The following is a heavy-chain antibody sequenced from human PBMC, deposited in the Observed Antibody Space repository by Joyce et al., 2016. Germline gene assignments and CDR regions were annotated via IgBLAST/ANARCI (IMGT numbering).Heavy chain of an antibody. CDR1: GGTFIPYA. J-gene: IGHJ5*02. Sequence: QVQLVQSGAEVKKHGSSVKVSCKVFGGTFIPYAINWGRPAPGQGLEWMGGISPIFGTGKDAQMFQDRVTNTADKFTYTAYMDLGRLRSEDTDVYYCARGRGTSTVTTFRWFDPWGQGTLVTVSS. CDR3: ARGRGTSTVTTFRWFDP. CDR2: ISPIFGTG. V-gene: IGHV1-69*06. D-gene: IGHD4-17*01.